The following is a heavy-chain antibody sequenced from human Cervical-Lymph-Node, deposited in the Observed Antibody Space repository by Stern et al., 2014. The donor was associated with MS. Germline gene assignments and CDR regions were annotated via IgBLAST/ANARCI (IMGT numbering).Heavy chain of an antibody. J-gene: IGHJ4*02. Sequence: EVQLVESGAELIRPGESLKISCKGSGYKFSIYWIAWVRQMPGKGLEWMGVIYPGGPETRFGPSVQGQATMSDAKSPRTAYLQWSSLNASDTAMYFCARQTTAWASDVWGQGTLVTVSS. V-gene: IGHV5-51*06. D-gene: IGHD1-14*01. CDR2: IYPGGPET. CDR3: ARQTTAWASDV. CDR1: GYKFSIYW.